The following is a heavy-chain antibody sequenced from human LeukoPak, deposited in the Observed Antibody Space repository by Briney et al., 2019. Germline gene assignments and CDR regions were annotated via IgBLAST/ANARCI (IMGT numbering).Heavy chain of an antibody. CDR3: AKGVRFLDWWILDY. D-gene: IGHD3-9*01. J-gene: IGHJ4*02. V-gene: IGHV3-23*01. CDR1: GFTFSSYA. Sequence: PGGSLRLSCAASGFTFSSYATSWVRQAPGKGLEWVSAISGSDSTYYADSVKGRFTISRDNSKNTLYLQMNSLRAGDTAIYYCAKGVRFLDWWILDYWGQGSLVTVSS. CDR2: ISGSDST.